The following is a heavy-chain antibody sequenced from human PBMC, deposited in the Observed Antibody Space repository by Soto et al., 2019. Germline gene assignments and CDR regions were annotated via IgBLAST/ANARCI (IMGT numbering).Heavy chain of an antibody. CDR1: GYSFTSLD. Sequence: QVQLVQSGAEVREPGASVKVSCKASGYSFTSLDINWVRQTTGQGLEWMGWMQPSSGRTGYAQKFQGRVTMTGDTSINTAYMELSSLTSDDTAFYYCARGVTAGVDYWGKGTLVTVSS. CDR2: MQPSSGRT. J-gene: IGHJ4*02. CDR3: ARGVTAGVDY. D-gene: IGHD1-26*01. V-gene: IGHV1-8*01.